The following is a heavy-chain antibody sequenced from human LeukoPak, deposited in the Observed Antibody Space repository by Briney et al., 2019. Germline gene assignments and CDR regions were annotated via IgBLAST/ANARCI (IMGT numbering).Heavy chain of an antibody. Sequence: ASVKVSCKASGYTFTSYDINWVRQATGQGLEWMGWMNPNSGNTGYAQKFQGRVTITRNTSISTAYMELSSLRSEDTAVYYCARVHDYGDYDPFDYWGQGTLVTVSS. CDR3: ARVHDYGDYDPFDY. D-gene: IGHD4-17*01. J-gene: IGHJ4*02. CDR1: GYTFTSYD. CDR2: MNPNSGNT. V-gene: IGHV1-8*03.